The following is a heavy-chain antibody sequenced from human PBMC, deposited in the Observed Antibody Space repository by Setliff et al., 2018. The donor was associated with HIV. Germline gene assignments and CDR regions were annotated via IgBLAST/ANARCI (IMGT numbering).Heavy chain of an antibody. J-gene: IGHJ4*02. D-gene: IGHD6-19*01. CDR1: GGPISSSTYF. CDR3: ARRRGQKATGWYYFDF. V-gene: IGHV4-39*01. CDR2: IYYSGNT. Sequence: PSETLSLTCSVSGGPISSSTYFWDWIRQPPGKGLEWIGSIYYSGNTYYNPSLKSRVTISVDASKRQFSLKLSSVTAGDSALYYCARRRGQKATGWYYFDFWGQGALVTVSS.